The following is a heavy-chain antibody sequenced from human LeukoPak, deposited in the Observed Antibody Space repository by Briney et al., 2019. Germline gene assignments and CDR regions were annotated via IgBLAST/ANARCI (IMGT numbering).Heavy chain of an antibody. V-gene: IGHV1-46*01. CDR1: GYTFTNYY. CDR2: INPSGGST. CDR3: ARVTGYMIEDYFDY. J-gene: IGHJ4*02. Sequence: ASVKVSCKASGYTFTNYYIHWVRQAPGQGLECMGIINPSGGSTSYAQKFQGRVTMTRDMSTSTVYMELSSLRSEDTAVYYCARVTGYMIEDYFDYWGQGTLVTVSS. D-gene: IGHD3-22*01.